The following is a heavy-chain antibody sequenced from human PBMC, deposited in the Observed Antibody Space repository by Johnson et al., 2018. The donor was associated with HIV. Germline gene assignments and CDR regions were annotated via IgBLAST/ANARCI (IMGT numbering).Heavy chain of an antibody. CDR1: GFNFSDYF. Sequence: QVQLVESGGGLVQPGGSLRLSCAASGFNFSDYFMTWIRQAPGKGLEWVSYITSGGDTIYYADSVRGRFTISRDNAQRSLYLQMNSLRAEDTAVYYCARDRGSYGLEAFDIWGQGTMVTVSS. J-gene: IGHJ3*02. V-gene: IGHV3-11*04. CDR3: ARDRGSYGLEAFDI. D-gene: IGHD5-18*01. CDR2: ITSGGDTI.